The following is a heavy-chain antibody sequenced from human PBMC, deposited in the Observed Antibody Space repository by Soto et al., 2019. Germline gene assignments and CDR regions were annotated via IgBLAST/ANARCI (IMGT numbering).Heavy chain of an antibody. D-gene: IGHD3-3*01. Sequence: QVQLVQSGAEVKKPGASVKVSCKASGYTFTSYGISWVRQAPGQGLEWMGWISAYNGNTNYAQKRQGRGTMTTDTSTSTAYMELRSLRSDDTAVYYCARDHPSYDFWSGYYGRGYYYGMDVWGQGTTVTVSS. CDR2: ISAYNGNT. CDR3: ARDHPSYDFWSGYYGRGYYYGMDV. CDR1: GYTFTSYG. J-gene: IGHJ6*02. V-gene: IGHV1-18*01.